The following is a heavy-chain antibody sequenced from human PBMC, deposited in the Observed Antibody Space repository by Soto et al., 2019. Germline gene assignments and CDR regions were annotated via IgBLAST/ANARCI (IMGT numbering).Heavy chain of an antibody. D-gene: IGHD3-3*01. V-gene: IGHV3-30*18. J-gene: IGHJ6*02. CDR3: AKDLNQWVVIISPNYYYYYGMDV. CDR2: ISYDGSNK. Sequence: QVQLVESGGGVVQPGRSLSLSCAASGFTFSSYGMHWVRQAPGKGLEWVAVISYDGSNKYYADSVKGRFTISRDNSKNTLYLQMNSLRAEDTAVYYCAKDLNQWVVIISPNYYYYYGMDVWGQGTTVTVSS. CDR1: GFTFSSYG.